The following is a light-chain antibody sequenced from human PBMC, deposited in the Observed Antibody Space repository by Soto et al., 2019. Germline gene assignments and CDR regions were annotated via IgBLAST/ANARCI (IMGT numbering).Light chain of an antibody. Sequence: QTVVTQEPSISVSPGGTVTRTDGLTSGSVSTTYYPSWYQQTPGQAPRTLIYSTNIRSSGVPDRFSGSILGNKAALTITGAQADDESDYHCMLYMGGGLVVFGGGTKLTVL. J-gene: IGLJ2*01. V-gene: IGLV8-61*01. CDR1: SGSVSTTYY. CDR3: MLYMGGGLVV. CDR2: STN.